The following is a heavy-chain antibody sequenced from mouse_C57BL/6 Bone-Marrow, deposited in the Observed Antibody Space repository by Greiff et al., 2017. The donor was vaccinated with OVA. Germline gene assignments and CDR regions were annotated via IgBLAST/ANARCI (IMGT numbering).Heavy chain of an antibody. J-gene: IGHJ2*01. Sequence: EVMLVEPGGDLVKPGGSLKLSCAASGFTFSSYGMSWVRQTPDKRLEWVATISSGGSYTYYPDSVKGRFTISRDNAKNTLYRQMSSLKSEDTSMYYGARHGGRRFDYWGQGTTLTVSS. CDR2: ISSGGSYT. D-gene: IGHD1-2*01. CDR3: ARHGGRRFDY. CDR1: GFTFSSYG. V-gene: IGHV5-6*02.